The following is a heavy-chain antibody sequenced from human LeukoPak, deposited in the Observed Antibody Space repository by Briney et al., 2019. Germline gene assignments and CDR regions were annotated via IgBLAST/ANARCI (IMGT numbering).Heavy chain of an antibody. V-gene: IGHV3-23*01. CDR1: GFTFSSYA. D-gene: IGHD2-2*01. Sequence: GGSLRLSCAASGFTFSSYAMSWVRQAPVKGLEWVSAISGSGGSTYYADSVKGRFTISRDNSKNTLYLQMNSLRAEDTAVYYCAKTDIVVVPAAPMTDYWGQGTLVTVSS. CDR2: ISGSGGST. J-gene: IGHJ4*02. CDR3: AKTDIVVVPAAPMTDY.